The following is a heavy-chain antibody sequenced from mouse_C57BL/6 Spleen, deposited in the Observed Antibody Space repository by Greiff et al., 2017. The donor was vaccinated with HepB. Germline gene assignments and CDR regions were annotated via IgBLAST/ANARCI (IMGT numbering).Heavy chain of an antibody. V-gene: IGHV5-17*01. CDR2: ISSGSSTI. CDR1: GFTFSDYG. J-gene: IGHJ4*01. D-gene: IGHD2-1*01. Sequence: EVKLVESGGGLVKPGGSLKLSCAASGFTFSDYGMHWVRQAPEKGLEWVAYISSGSSTIYYADTVKGRFTISRDNAKNTLFLHMTSLRSEDTAMYYCARNGNYDYAMDYWGQGTSVTVSS. CDR3: ARNGNYDYAMDY.